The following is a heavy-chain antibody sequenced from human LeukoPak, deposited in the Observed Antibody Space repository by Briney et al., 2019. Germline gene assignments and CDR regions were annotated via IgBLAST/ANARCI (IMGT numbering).Heavy chain of an antibody. J-gene: IGHJ6*03. CDR3: ARERTPNYYYYMDV. V-gene: IGHV4-30-2*01. Sequence: SQTLSLTCAVSGGSISSGGYSWSWIRQPPGKGLEWIGYIYHSGSTYYNPSLKSRVTISVDRSKNQFSLKLSSVTAADTAVYYCARERTPNYYYYMDVWGKGTTVTVSS. CDR2: IYHSGST. D-gene: IGHD1/OR15-1a*01. CDR1: GGSISSGGYS.